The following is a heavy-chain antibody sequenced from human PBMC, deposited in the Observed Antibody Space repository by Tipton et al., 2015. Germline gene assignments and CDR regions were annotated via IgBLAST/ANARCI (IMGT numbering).Heavy chain of an antibody. CDR2: IHHGGST. Sequence: TLSLTCTVSGDSVSSINWWTWVRQPPGKGLEWIGEIHHGGSTNYNPSLKSRVTMSVDTSKNQFSLHLSSVTAADTAVYYCAREVWYYDSSGYDYWGQGTLVTVSS. CDR1: GDSVSSINW. J-gene: IGHJ4*02. V-gene: IGHV4-4*02. CDR3: AREVWYYDSSGYDY. D-gene: IGHD3-22*01.